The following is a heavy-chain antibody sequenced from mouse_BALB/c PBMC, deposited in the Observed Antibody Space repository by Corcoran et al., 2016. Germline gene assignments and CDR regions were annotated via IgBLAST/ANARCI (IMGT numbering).Heavy chain of an antibody. CDR2: INPYNGAT. V-gene: IGHV1-26*01. D-gene: IGHD4-1*01. J-gene: IGHJ2*01. CDR3: ARSDAGTGFDY. CDR1: GYSFTGYY. Sequence: EVQLQQSGPELVKPGASVKISCKASGYSFTGYYMHWVKQSHVKSLEWIGRINPYNGATSYNQNFKDKASLTVDKSSSTAYMELHSLTSEDSAVYYCARSDAGTGFDYWCQGTTLTVSS.